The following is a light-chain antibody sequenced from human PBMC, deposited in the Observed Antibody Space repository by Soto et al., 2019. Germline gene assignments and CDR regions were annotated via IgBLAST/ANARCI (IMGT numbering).Light chain of an antibody. V-gene: IGLV2-14*01. J-gene: IGLJ1*01. CDR3: SSYTGSSTLVYV. Sequence: QSALTQPAYVSGTPGQSITISCTGTSSDVGGYNYVSWYQQHPGKAPKLVIYDVTNRPSGVSDRFSDSRSGNTASLTISGLQSEEEADYYCSSYTGSSTLVYVFGTGTKVTVI. CDR1: SSDVGGYNY. CDR2: DVT.